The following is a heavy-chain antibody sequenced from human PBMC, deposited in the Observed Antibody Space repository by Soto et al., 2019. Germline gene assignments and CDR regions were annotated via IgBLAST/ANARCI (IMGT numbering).Heavy chain of an antibody. V-gene: IGHV3-30*19. J-gene: IGHJ4*02. CDR1: GFRFKSFV. D-gene: IGHD3-16*01. CDR3: ARWGTTGGFDL. CDR2: TSYDGNNK. Sequence: QVQLVESGGGVVQPGTSLRLSCAASGFRFKSFVMHWVRQAPGKGLEWVAFTSYDGNNKDYGDSVKGRFTVSRDNSQNTLHLQMAFLRPEEPALYSCARWGTTGGFDLWGQGTLVSVSS.